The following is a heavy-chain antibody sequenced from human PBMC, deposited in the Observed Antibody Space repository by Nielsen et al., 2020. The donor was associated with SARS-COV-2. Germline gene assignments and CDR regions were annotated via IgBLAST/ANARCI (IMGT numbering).Heavy chain of an antibody. J-gene: IGHJ6*02. D-gene: IGHD2-2*01. V-gene: IGHV3-30*18. CDR1: GFTFSSYG. CDR2: ISYDGSNK. Sequence: GSLKISCAASGFTFSSYGMHWVRQAPGKGLEWVAVISYDGSNKYYADSVKGRFTISRDNSKNTLYLQMNSLRAEDTAVYYCAKDRLYCSSTSCYAAGMDVWGQGTTVTVSS. CDR3: AKDRLYCSSTSCYAAGMDV.